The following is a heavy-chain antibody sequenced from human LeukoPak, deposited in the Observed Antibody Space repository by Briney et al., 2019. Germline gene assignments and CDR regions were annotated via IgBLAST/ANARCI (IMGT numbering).Heavy chain of an antibody. CDR1: GFTFSSYT. Sequence: PGGSLRLSCAASGFTFSSYTTNWVRQAPGKGLEWVTSISGSSRHKYYADSVKGRFTISRDNAKNSLYLQMNSLRAEDTAVYYCARTANFAAGYYIDYWGQGTLVTVSS. V-gene: IGHV3-21*01. J-gene: IGHJ4*02. CDR3: ARTANFAAGYYIDY. D-gene: IGHD6-13*01. CDR2: ISGSSRHK.